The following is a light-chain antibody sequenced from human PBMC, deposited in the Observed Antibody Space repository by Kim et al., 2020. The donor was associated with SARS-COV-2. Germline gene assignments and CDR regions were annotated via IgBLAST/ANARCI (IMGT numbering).Light chain of an antibody. J-gene: IGLJ2*01. CDR1: NNNVGNQG. CDR3: SSWDSSLSAWL. V-gene: IGLV10-54*01. Sequence: PTATLTCTGNNNNVGNQGAAWLQQHQGHPPKLLSYRTNNRPSGISERFSASRSGNTASLNITGLQPEDEADYYCSSWDSSLSAWLFGGGTQLTVL. CDR2: RTN.